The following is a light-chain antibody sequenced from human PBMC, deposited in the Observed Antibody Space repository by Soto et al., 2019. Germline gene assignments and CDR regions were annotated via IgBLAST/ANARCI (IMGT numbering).Light chain of an antibody. V-gene: IGKV1-5*01. CDR3: QHYSSYSEA. CDR1: QSISSW. Sequence: DIQMTQSPFTLSASVGDRVTITCRASQSISSWLAWYQQKPGKAPNLLIYAASSLQSGVPSRFSGSGSGTEFTLTISRLQPDDFATYYCQHYSSYSEAFGQGTKVDI. CDR2: AAS. J-gene: IGKJ1*01.